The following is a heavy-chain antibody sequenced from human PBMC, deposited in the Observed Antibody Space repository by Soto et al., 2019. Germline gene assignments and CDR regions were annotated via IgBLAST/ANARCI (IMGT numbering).Heavy chain of an antibody. CDR3: VREGVYDISVHYFDS. J-gene: IGHJ4*02. Sequence: PGGSLRLSCAASGFTFSSYAMHWVRQAPGKGLEWVASISFDGIHKYYADSVKGRFTLSRDNSKNTLSLQMNSLRPEDTGFYYCVREGVYDISVHYFDSWGKGTLVTVSS. CDR1: GFTFSSYA. V-gene: IGHV3-30-3*01. D-gene: IGHD3-22*01. CDR2: ISFDGIHK.